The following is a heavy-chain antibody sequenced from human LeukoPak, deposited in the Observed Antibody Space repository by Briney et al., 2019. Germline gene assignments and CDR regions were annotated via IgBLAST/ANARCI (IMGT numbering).Heavy chain of an antibody. Sequence: SETLSLTCIVSDGSISSSSYYWGWIRQPPGKGLEWIGSIYYSGSTYYNPSLKSRVTISIDTSKNQFSLKVSSVTAADTAVYYCARPRVVNSYARFDSWGQGTLVTVAS. CDR1: DGSISSSSYY. V-gene: IGHV4-39*01. J-gene: IGHJ4*02. CDR3: ARPRVVNSYARFDS. D-gene: IGHD3-16*01. CDR2: IYYSGST.